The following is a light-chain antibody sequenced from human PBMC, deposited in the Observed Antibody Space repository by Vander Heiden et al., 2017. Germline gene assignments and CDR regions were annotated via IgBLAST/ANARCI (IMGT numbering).Light chain of an antibody. CDR1: SSDVGGYNF. V-gene: IGLV2-14*01. CDR3: SSYTSTTTLIL. Sequence: QSALTQPASVSGSPGQSITVSCTGSSSDVGGYNFVSWYQQHPGKAPKLIIFEVSSRPSGIPDRFSGSKSGNTASLTISGLQAEDEGDYYCSSYTSTTTLILFGSGTKVTVL. CDR2: EVS. J-gene: IGLJ1*01.